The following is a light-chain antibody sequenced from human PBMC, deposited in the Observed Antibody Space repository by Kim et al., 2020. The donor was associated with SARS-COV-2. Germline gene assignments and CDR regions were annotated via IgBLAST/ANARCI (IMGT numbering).Light chain of an antibody. CDR2: EVS. J-gene: IGLJ1*01. Sequence: QYITISCTGTSSDVGGYKYVSWYQQHPGKAPKLVIYEVSNRPSGVSNRFSGSKSGNTASLTISGLQAEDEADYYCSSYIRGSTNYVFGTGTKVTVL. V-gene: IGLV2-14*01. CDR1: SSDVGGYKY. CDR3: SSYIRGSTNYV.